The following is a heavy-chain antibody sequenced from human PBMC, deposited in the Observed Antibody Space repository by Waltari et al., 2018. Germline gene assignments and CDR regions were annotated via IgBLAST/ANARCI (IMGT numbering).Heavy chain of an antibody. CDR2: IWYDGSNK. J-gene: IGHJ4*02. D-gene: IGHD3-9*01. V-gene: IGHV3-33*01. CDR1: GFTFSGYG. Sequence: QVQLVESGGGVVQPGRSLRLSCAAAGFTFSGYGLHWVRQAPGKGLEGVAVIWYDGSNKYYADSVKGRFTISRDNSKNTLYLQMNSLRAEDTAVYYCARAYDIPTWGQGTLVTVSS. CDR3: ARAYDIPT.